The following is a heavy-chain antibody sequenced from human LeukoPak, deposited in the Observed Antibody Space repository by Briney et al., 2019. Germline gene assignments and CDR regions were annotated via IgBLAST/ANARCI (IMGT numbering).Heavy chain of an antibody. CDR2: IYHSGST. CDR1: GGSISRGGYY. V-gene: IGHV4-30-2*01. J-gene: IGHJ5*02. D-gene: IGHD2-2*01. CDR3: ARTGCSSSSSCMFDP. Sequence: SQTLSLTCTVSGGSISRGGYYWSWIRQPPGKGLEWVAYIYHSGSTSYNPSLKSRVTISVDRSRNQFSVRLTSVTAADTAVYYCARTGCSSSSSCMFDPWGQGTLVTVSS.